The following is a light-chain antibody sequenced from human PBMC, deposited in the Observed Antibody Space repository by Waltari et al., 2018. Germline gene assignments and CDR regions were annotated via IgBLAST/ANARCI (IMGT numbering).Light chain of an antibody. CDR3: GADHGSGSNFFVV. Sequence: QPVLTQPPSASASLGASVTLTCTLSSGYSNYKVDWYQQRPGQGPRFVMRVGTGGIVGSKGDGIPDRFSVLGSGLNRYLTIKNIQEEDESDYHCGADHGSGSNFFVVFGGGTKLTVL. CDR2: VGTGGIVG. CDR1: SGYSNYK. J-gene: IGLJ2*01. V-gene: IGLV9-49*01.